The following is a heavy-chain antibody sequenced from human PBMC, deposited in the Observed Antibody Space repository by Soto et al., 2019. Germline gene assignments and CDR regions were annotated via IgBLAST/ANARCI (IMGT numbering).Heavy chain of an antibody. CDR3: FSGISKYSSWYDSRTWFAA. J-gene: IGHJ5*01. Sequence: PSETLSLSCNVSGGPINSPDYYWSWIRQSPGKGLEWIGYLYFNGGTQYNPSLRTPVSMSLDTSKKHFSLKMRSVTAADTAVYYCFSGISKYSSWYDSRTWFAAWGQGALVTVSS. CDR2: LYFNGGT. CDR1: GGPINSPDYY. D-gene: IGHD6-13*01. V-gene: IGHV4-30-4*01.